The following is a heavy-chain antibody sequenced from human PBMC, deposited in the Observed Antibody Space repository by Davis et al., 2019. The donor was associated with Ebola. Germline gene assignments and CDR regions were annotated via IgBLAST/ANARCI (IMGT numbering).Heavy chain of an antibody. CDR3: ARAVADPKYYFDY. J-gene: IGHJ4*02. CDR1: GFTFSSYW. D-gene: IGHD6-19*01. V-gene: IGHV3-74*01. CDR2: ISSDGSST. Sequence: PGGSLRLSCAASGFTFSSYWMHWVRQAPGKGLVWVSRISSDGSSTSYADSVKGRFTISRDNAKNTLYLQMNSLRAEDTAVYYCARAVADPKYYFDYWGQGTLVTVSS.